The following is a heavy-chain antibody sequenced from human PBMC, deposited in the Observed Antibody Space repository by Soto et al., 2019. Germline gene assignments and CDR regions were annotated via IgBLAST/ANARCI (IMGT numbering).Heavy chain of an antibody. CDR3: ARGRYYDSSGYLNKNSLTYYYGMDV. CDR2: IGTAGDP. Sequence: GGSLRLSCAASGFTFSSYDMHWVRQATGKGLEWVSAIGTAGDPYYPGSVKGRSTISRENAKNSLYLQMNSLRAGDTAVYYCARGRYYDSSGYLNKNSLTYYYGMDVWGQGTTVTVSS. J-gene: IGHJ6*02. D-gene: IGHD3-22*01. V-gene: IGHV3-13*05. CDR1: GFTFSSYD.